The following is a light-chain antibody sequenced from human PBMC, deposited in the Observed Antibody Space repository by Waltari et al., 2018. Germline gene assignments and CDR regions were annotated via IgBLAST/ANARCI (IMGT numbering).Light chain of an antibody. CDR3: QVWDSSSDHVV. Sequence: SYVLTQAPSVSVAPGQTARVTCGGNYIGAKSVHWYQQKPGQAPVLVVYDDSDRSSGIPERFSGSNSGSTATLTISRVEAGDEADYYCQVWDSSSDHVVFGGGTKLTVL. CDR2: DDS. CDR1: YIGAKS. J-gene: IGLJ2*01. V-gene: IGLV3-21*02.